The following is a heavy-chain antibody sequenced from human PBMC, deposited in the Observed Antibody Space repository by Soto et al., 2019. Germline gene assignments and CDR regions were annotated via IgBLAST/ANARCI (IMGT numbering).Heavy chain of an antibody. CDR1: GYTFTSYA. CDR3: ASGLWFGESPFDI. J-gene: IGHJ3*02. V-gene: IGHV1-3*01. CDR2: INAGNGNT. D-gene: IGHD3-10*01. Sequence: QVQLVQSGAEVKKPGASVKVSCKASGYTFTSYAMHWVRQAPGQRLEWMGWINAGNGNTKYSQKFQGRVTITRDTSASTAYMEPSSLRSEDTAVYYCASGLWFGESPFDIWGKGTMVTVSS.